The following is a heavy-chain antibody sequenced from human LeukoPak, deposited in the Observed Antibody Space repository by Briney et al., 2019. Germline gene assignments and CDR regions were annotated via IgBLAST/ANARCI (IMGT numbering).Heavy chain of an antibody. J-gene: IGHJ3*01. D-gene: IGHD3-10*01. V-gene: IGHV3-15*01. Sequence: GGSLRLSCAASGLTISGAWMHWVRQAPGKGLEWVGRIKNRKENGATDFAAAVKGRFTISRDDSTNTLYLQMDRLKTEDTAVYYCATDWGSGDYVVALDVWGQGTLVSVSS. CDR2: IKNRKENGAT. CDR1: GLTISGAW. CDR3: ATDWGSGDYVVALDV.